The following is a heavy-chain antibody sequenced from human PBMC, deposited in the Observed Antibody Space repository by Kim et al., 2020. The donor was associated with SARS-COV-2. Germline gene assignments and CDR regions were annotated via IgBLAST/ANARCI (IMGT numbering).Heavy chain of an antibody. D-gene: IGHD3-9*01. CDR3: AKVGRITISHGVGGMDV. V-gene: IGHV3-23*01. Sequence: GGSLRLSCAASGFTFSSYAMSWVRQAPGKGLEWVSAISGSGGSTYYADSVKGRFTISRDNSKNTLYLQMNSLRAEDTAVYYCAKVGRITISHGVGGMDVWGQGTTVTVSS. CDR2: ISGSGGST. J-gene: IGHJ6*02. CDR1: GFTFSSYA.